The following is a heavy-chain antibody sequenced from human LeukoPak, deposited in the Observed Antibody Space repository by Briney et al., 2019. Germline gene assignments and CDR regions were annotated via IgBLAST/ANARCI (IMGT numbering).Heavy chain of an antibody. CDR3: AKDTRIGKGAVAGTSDVGYPVFDY. Sequence: PGGSLRLSCAASGFTFSSYAMSWVRQAPGKGLEWVSAISGSGGSTYYADSVKGRFTISRDNSKNTLYLQMNSLRAEDTAVYYCAKDTRIGKGAVAGTSDVGYPVFDYWGQGTLVTVSS. CDR2: ISGSGGST. D-gene: IGHD6-19*01. CDR1: GFTFSSYA. V-gene: IGHV3-23*01. J-gene: IGHJ4*02.